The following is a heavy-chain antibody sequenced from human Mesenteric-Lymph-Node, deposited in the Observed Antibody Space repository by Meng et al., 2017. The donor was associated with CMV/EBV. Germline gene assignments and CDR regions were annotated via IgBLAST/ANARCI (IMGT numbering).Heavy chain of an antibody. Sequence: SCLASGFTFSSSYMGWIRQAPGKGLEWVANIKYDGSETAYGGAVKGRFTISKDNAKNSLYLQMNSLRAEDTAVYYCARDPHFGALDYWGHGTLVTVSS. J-gene: IGHJ4*01. CDR3: ARDPHFGALDY. CDR2: IKYDGSET. V-gene: IGHV3-7*01. CDR1: GFTFSSSY. D-gene: IGHD3-10*01.